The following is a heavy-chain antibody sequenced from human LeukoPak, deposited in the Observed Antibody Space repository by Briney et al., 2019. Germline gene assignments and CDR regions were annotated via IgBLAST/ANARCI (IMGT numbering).Heavy chain of an antibody. CDR1: GGAISNYY. CDR3: ARHGGGDSSVDS. Sequence: PSETLSLTCTVSGGAISNYYWSWMRQTPGKGLEWIGYIFYSGSTNYNPPLKSRVTISVDTSKNQFSLKLSSVTAADTAVYFCARHGGGDSSVDSWGQGTLVTVSS. V-gene: IGHV4-59*08. D-gene: IGHD3-22*01. J-gene: IGHJ5*01. CDR2: IFYSGST.